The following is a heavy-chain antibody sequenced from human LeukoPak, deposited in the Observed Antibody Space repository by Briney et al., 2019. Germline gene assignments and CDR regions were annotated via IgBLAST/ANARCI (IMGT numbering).Heavy chain of an antibody. J-gene: IGHJ4*02. CDR1: GVTFNSYT. D-gene: IGHD2-15*01. CDR2: IIPILGMT. V-gene: IGHV1-69*02. CDR3: ARGDCTGGSCPDY. Sequence: SVKVSCKASGVTFNSYTISWVRQAPGQGLEWMGRIIPILGMTNYAQQFKGRVTITADNSATTAYMDLSSLRSEDTAEYYCARGDCTGGSCPDYWGQGTLVTVSS.